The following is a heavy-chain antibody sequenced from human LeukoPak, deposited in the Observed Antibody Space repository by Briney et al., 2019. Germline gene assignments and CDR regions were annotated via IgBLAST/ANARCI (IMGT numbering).Heavy chain of an antibody. CDR2: ISSSSSYI. CDR1: GFTFSSYE. J-gene: IGHJ4*02. CDR3: ARGQYCSSTSCYHDY. D-gene: IGHD2-2*01. V-gene: IGHV3-21*01. Sequence: PGGSLRLSCAASGFTFSSYEMNWVRQAPGKGLEWVSSISSSSSYIYYADSVKGRFTISRDNAKNSLYLQMNSLRAEDTAVYYCARGQYCSSTSCYHDYWGQGTLVTVSS.